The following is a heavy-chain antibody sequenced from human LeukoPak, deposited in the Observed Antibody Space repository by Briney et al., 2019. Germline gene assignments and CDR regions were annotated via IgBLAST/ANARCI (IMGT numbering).Heavy chain of an antibody. CDR1: GGSISSASYY. CDR3: ARTAHYYGSGSYYRAFDI. D-gene: IGHD3-10*01. Sequence: PSETLSLTCTVSGGSISSASYYWSWIRQPPGKGLEWIGYIYYSGSTNYNPSLKSRVTISVDTSKNQFSLKLSSVTAADTAVYYCARTAHYYGSGSYYRAFDIWGQGTMVTVSS. CDR2: IYYSGST. V-gene: IGHV4-61*01. J-gene: IGHJ3*02.